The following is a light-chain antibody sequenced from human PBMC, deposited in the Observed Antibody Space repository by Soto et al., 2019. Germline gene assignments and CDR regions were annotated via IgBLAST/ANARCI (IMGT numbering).Light chain of an antibody. CDR2: DVT. CDR3: SSYTSTNTVV. V-gene: IGLV2-14*03. J-gene: IGLJ2*01. CDR1: SSDFGGYNF. Sequence: QSALTQPASVSGSPGQSITISCTGTSSDFGGYNFVSWYQQHPGKTPKLMFYDVTNRPSGVSDRFSGSKSGNTASLTISGLQTEDEAVYYCSSYTSTNTVVFGGGTQLTVL.